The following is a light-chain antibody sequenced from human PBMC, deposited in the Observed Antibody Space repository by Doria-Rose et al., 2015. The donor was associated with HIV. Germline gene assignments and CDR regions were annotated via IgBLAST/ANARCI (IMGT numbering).Light chain of an antibody. J-gene: IGKJ4*01. Sequence: TQSPSSLSASPGDRVTITCRASQGISNYLAWYQQKPGKVPDLLIYAASTLQTGVPSRFSGSGSGTDFTLTISCLQAEDFVTYYCQQYYSYPPVTFGGGTRVEI. CDR3: QQYYSYPPVT. V-gene: IGKV1-8*01. CDR1: QGISNY. CDR2: AAS.